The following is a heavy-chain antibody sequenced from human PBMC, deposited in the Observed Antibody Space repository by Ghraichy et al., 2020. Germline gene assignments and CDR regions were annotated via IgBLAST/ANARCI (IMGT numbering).Heavy chain of an antibody. CDR2: VSYSGNT. CDR1: GGSIRSQF. CDR3: ARRGRGYSLYYYGLDV. V-gene: IGHV4-59*08. D-gene: IGHD5-18*01. J-gene: IGHJ6*02. Sequence: ETLSLICTVSGGSIRSQFWTWIRKPPGKGLEWIGYVSYSGNTNYNPSLKSRVTISVDTSKNQFSLSLTSVTAADTAVYYCARRGRGYSLYYYGLDVWGQGTTVTVSS.